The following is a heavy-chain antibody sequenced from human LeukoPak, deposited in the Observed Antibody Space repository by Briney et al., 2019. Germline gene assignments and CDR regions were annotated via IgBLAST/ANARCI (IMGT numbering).Heavy chain of an antibody. J-gene: IGHJ4*02. V-gene: IGHV5-10-1*01. Sequence: GESLKISCKGSGYIFTNYWITWVRQMPGKGLECVGKIDPSDSYTNYSPSFQGHVTISADKSINTAYLQWSSLEASDTAIYFCARHLGGYTHFDYWGQGTLVTVSS. CDR3: ARHLGGYTHFDY. CDR1: GYIFTNYW. CDR2: IDPSDSYT. D-gene: IGHD3-22*01.